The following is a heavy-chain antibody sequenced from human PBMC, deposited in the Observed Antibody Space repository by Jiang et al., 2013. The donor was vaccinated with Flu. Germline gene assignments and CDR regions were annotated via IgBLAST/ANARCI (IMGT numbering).Heavy chain of an antibody. Sequence: LSCAASGFTFSSYSMNWVRQASREGGVEWVSYISSSSSTIYYADSVKGRFTISRDNAKNSLYLQMNSLRDEDTAVYYCARDPSFSYYYDSSGYHYWGQGTLVTVSS. J-gene: IGHJ4*02. V-gene: IGHV3-48*02. CDR1: GFTFSSYS. CDR2: ISSSSSTI. D-gene: IGHD3-22*01. CDR3: ARDPSFSYYYDSSGYHY.